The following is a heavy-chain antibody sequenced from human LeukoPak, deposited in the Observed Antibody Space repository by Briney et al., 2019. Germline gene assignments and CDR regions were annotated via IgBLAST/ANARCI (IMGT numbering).Heavy chain of an antibody. J-gene: IGHJ3*02. Sequence: GRSLRLSCAASGFTFSSNDIHWVRQAPGKGLEWVVVISYDGGNKYYADSVKGRFAISRDNSKNTLYLQMNSLRAEDTAVYYCAKGMHYYDSSGYWGAFDIWGQGTMVTVSS. CDR2: ISYDGGNK. CDR1: GFTFSSND. CDR3: AKGMHYYDSSGYWGAFDI. D-gene: IGHD3-22*01. V-gene: IGHV3-30*18.